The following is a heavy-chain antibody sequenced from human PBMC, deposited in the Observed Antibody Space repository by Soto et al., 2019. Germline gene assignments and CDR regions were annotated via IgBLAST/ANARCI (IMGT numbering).Heavy chain of an antibody. J-gene: IGHJ4*02. D-gene: IGHD5-18*01. CDR2: ITPIYPTT. CDR1: GGTFYTYT. CDR3: ARIPRYSFPTSDDLDS. V-gene: IGHV1-69*13. Sequence: SVKVSCKASGGTFYTYTFSWVRQAPGQGLEWMGSITPIYPTTNYAERFQGRLTITADGFTHTAYMDLTSLTSEDTAVYYCARIPRYSFPTSDDLDSWGQGTLVTVSS.